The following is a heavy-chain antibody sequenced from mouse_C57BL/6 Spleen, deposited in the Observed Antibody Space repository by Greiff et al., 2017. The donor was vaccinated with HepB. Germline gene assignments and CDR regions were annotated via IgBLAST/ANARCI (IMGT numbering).Heavy chain of an antibody. Sequence: ESGPGLVKPSQSLSLTCSVTGYSITSGYYWNWIRQFPGNKLEWMGYISYDGSNNYNPSLKNRISITRDTSKNQFFLKLNSVTTEDTATYYCARENYYGGSYYFDYWGQGTTLTVSS. D-gene: IGHD1-1*01. CDR3: ARENYYGGSYYFDY. V-gene: IGHV3-6*01. J-gene: IGHJ2*01. CDR2: ISYDGSN. CDR1: GYSITSGYY.